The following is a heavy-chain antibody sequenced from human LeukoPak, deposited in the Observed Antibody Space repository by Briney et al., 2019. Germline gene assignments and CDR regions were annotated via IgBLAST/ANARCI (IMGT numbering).Heavy chain of an antibody. J-gene: IGHJ4*02. CDR3: ARGLNESPGLDY. Sequence: GRSLRLSCAASGFTFSSYGMHWVRQAPGKGLEWVAVIWYDGSNKYYADSVKGRFTISRDNAKNSLYLQMNSLRAEDTAVYFCARGLNESPGLDYWGLGTLVTVSS. CDR1: GFTFSSYG. CDR2: IWYDGSNK. D-gene: IGHD3-22*01. V-gene: IGHV3-33*01.